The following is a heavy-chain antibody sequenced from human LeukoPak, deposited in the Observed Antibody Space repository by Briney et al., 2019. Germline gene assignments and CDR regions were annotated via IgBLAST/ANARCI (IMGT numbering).Heavy chain of an antibody. CDR3: LDSMQVGGYYYVMDV. V-gene: IGHV3-23*01. CDR2: ISGSGGST. CDR1: GFTFSSYA. Sequence: GSLRLSWATSGFTFSSYAMSWGRQAPGKGLEWVSAISGSGGSTYYADSVKGRFTISRDNSKNTLYLQMNSLRAEDTAVYYWLDSMQVGGYYYVMDVWGQGTTVTVSS. D-gene: IGHD2/OR15-2a*01. J-gene: IGHJ6*01.